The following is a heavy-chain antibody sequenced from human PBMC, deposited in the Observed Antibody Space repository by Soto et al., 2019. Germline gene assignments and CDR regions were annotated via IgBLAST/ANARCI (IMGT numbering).Heavy chain of an antibody. CDR3: ARDSATVVTPFDY. Sequence: QVQLVQSGAEVKKPGSSVKVSCKASGGTFSSYTISWVRQAPGQGLEWMGRIIPILGIANYAQKFQGRVTXTXDXXTSTAYMELSSLRSEDTAVYYCARDSATVVTPFDYWGQGTLVTVSS. CDR2: IIPILGIA. D-gene: IGHD4-17*01. CDR1: GGTFSSYT. J-gene: IGHJ4*02. V-gene: IGHV1-69*08.